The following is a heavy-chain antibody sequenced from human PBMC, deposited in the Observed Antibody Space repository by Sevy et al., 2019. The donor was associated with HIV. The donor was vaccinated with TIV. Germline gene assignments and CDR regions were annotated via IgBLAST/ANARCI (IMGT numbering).Heavy chain of an antibody. CDR2: ISSSSSYI. J-gene: IGHJ3*02. Sequence: GGSLRLSCAASGFTFSSYSMNWVRQAPGKGLEWVSSISSSSSYIYYADSVKGRFTISRDNAKNSLYLQMNSLRAEDTAVYYCARDRDSSGYPDAFDIWGQGTMVTVSS. V-gene: IGHV3-21*01. D-gene: IGHD3-22*01. CDR3: ARDRDSSGYPDAFDI. CDR1: GFTFSSYS.